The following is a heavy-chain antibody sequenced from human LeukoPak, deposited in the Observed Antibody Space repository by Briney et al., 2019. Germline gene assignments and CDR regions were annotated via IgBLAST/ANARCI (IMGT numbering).Heavy chain of an antibody. CDR1: GGSISSSSYN. Sequence: ASETLSLTCTVSGGSISSSSYNWGWIRQPPGKGLELIGSIYYRGSTYYNPSLKSRVTISVDTSKNQFSLKLSSVTAADTAVYYCARQRLYGALNFFDYWGQGTLVTVSS. CDR2: IYYRGST. V-gene: IGHV4-39*01. CDR3: ARQRLYGALNFFDY. J-gene: IGHJ4*02. D-gene: IGHD4-17*01.